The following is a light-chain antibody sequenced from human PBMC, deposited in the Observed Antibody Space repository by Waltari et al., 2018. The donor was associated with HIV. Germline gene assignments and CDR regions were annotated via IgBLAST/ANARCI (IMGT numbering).Light chain of an antibody. CDR1: RSPDGTYHH. Sequence: QSALTQPASVSGSPGQSITISCTATRSPDGTYHHVPWYQQYPGNAPKLIIYDVFKRPSGVSNRFSGSKSGNTASLTISGLQAEDEADYHCCSYIGSNNLVFAGGTKVTV. J-gene: IGLJ2*01. CDR3: CSYIGSNNLV. CDR2: DVF. V-gene: IGLV2-23*02.